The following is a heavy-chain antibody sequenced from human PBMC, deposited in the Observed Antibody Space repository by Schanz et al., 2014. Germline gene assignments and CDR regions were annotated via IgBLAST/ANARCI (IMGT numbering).Heavy chain of an antibody. J-gene: IGHJ6*02. CDR2: VSPYSGDT. Sequence: QVQLVQSGSELKKPGASVKVSCQASGYTFTGYFIHWVRQAPGQGLEWMGRVSPYSGDTNYAQMFQGRVTMTTDTSISTAYMELSRLTSDDTAVFFCARENTAVAGMPRVMDVWGQGTTVTVTS. D-gene: IGHD6-19*01. V-gene: IGHV1-2*06. CDR3: ARENTAVAGMPRVMDV. CDR1: GYTFTGYF.